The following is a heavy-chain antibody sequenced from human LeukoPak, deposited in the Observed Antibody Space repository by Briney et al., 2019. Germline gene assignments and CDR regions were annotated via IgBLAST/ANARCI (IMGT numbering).Heavy chain of an antibody. D-gene: IGHD3-10*01. CDR1: GFTFSSYA. J-gene: IGHJ4*02. CDR2: ISGSGGST. CDR3: AKGEEWFGELLVPFDY. V-gene: IGHV3-23*01. Sequence: AGGSLRLSCAASGFTFSSYAMSWVRQAPGKGLEWVSAISGSGGSTYYADSVKGRFTISRDNSKNTLYLQMNSLRAEDTAVYYSAKGEEWFGELLVPFDYWGQGTLVTVSS.